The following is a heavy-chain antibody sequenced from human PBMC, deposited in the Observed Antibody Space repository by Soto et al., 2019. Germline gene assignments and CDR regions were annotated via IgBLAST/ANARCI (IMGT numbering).Heavy chain of an antibody. Sequence: GGSLSLSCVASGFTFETYARSWVRQAPGKGLEWVSAISGSGGTTYYSDSVKGRFTISRDNSKNTVYLQMNDLRVVDAAEYFCAKDSWAIFGVPAGEYYAMDVWGQGTTVTVSS. CDR3: AKDSWAIFGVPAGEYYAMDV. CDR1: GFTFETYA. D-gene: IGHD3-3*01. CDR2: ISGSGGTT. J-gene: IGHJ6*02. V-gene: IGHV3-23*01.